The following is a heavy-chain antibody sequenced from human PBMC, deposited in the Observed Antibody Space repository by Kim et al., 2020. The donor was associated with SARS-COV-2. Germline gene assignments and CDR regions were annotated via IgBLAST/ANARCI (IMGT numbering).Heavy chain of an antibody. CDR1: GFTFSSYW. CDR2: INSDGSST. D-gene: IGHD2-2*02. V-gene: IGHV3-74*01. Sequence: GGSLRLSCAASGFTFSSYWMHWVRQAPGKGLVWVSRINSDGSSTSYADSVKGRFTISRDNAKNTLYLQMNSLRAEDTAVYYCARDLEYCSSTSCYTAATSEDYWGQGTLVTVSS. CDR3: ARDLEYCSSTSCYTAATSEDY. J-gene: IGHJ4*02.